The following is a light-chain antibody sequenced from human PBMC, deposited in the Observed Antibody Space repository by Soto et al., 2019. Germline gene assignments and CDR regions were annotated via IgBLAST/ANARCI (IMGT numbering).Light chain of an antibody. J-gene: IGKJ1*01. CDR1: PSASSSD. CDR2: DAY. V-gene: IGKV3-20*01. CDR3: QKYGSSPQWK. Sequence: EVVFPPAHGRLSCSPGERSPLSVRARPSASSSDLAWYQQNPGQAPRLLMYDAYSRATGIPDRFSGSGSGTDFTLTIRRLEHADYAAYYCQKYGSSPQWKLGHGNKVDIK.